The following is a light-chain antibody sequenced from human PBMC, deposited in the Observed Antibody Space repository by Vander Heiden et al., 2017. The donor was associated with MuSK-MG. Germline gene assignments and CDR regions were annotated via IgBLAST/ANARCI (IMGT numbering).Light chain of an antibody. CDR3: QQDGSSPIT. J-gene: IGKJ5*01. CDR2: GAS. CDR1: QSVSSSY. V-gene: IGKV3-20*01. Sequence: EIVLTQSPGTLSLSPGERATLSCRASQSVSSSYFAWYHQKPGQAPRLLIYGASSRATGIPDRFSGSGSGTDFTLTISRLEPEDFAVYYCQQDGSSPITFGQGTRLEIK.